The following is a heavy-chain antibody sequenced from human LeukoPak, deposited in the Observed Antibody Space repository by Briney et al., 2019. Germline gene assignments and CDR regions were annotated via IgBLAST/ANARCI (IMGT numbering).Heavy chain of an antibody. Sequence: PGGSLRFSCAASGFTYSSYGMHWVRQAPGKGLEWVAVIWYGGSNKYYADSVKGRFTISRDNSKNTLYLQMNSLRAEDTAVYYCARVSSSWSPPDYWGQGTLVTVSS. CDR2: IWYGGSNK. CDR3: ARVSSSWSPPDY. CDR1: GFTYSSYG. D-gene: IGHD6-13*01. V-gene: IGHV3-33*08. J-gene: IGHJ4*02.